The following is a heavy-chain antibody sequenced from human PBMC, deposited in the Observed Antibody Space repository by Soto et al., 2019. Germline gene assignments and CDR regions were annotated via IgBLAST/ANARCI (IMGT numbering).Heavy chain of an antibody. J-gene: IGHJ4*02. V-gene: IGHV1-3*05. CDR1: GYTFTSYA. D-gene: IGHD2-21*02. CDR3: ARSIVVVTALDY. Sequence: QVQLVQSGAEEKKPGASVKVSCKASGYTFTSYAMHWVRQAPGQRLEWMGWINAGNGNTKYSQKFQGRVTITRGTSAGTAYMELSRLRSEDTAVYYCARSIVVVTALDYWGQGTLVTVSS. CDR2: INAGNGNT.